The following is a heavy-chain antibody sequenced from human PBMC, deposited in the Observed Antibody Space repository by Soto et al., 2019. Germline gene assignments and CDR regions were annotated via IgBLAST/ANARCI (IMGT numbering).Heavy chain of an antibody. J-gene: IGHJ4*02. D-gene: IGHD3-10*01. CDR3: ARSGISIVRGVLSDLDY. Sequence: QVQLVQSGAEVKKPGASVKVSCKASGYTFNGYYMHWVRQAPGQGLEWMGWINPNSGDTNYAQKCEGWVTMTRDTSISTAYVELTRLTSDDTAMYYCARSGISIVRGVLSDLDYWGQGTLVTVSS. V-gene: IGHV1-2*04. CDR1: GYTFNGYY. CDR2: INPNSGDT.